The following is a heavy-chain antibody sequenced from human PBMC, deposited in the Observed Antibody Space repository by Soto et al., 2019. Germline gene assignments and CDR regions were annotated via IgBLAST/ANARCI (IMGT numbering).Heavy chain of an antibody. Sequence: ASVKVSCKASGYTFTSYYMHWMRQAPGQGLEWMGIINSSGDSTTYAQRFQGRVTMTRDTSTIIAYMVLSSLRSDDTAMYYCAITTSGTTLDYYYAMDVWGQGTTVTVSS. CDR2: INSSGDST. V-gene: IGHV1-46*01. CDR3: AITTSGTTLDYYYAMDV. D-gene: IGHD1-1*01. J-gene: IGHJ6*02. CDR1: GYTFTSYY.